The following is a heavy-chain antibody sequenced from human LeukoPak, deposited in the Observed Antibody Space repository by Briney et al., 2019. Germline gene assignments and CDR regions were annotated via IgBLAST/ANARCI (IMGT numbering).Heavy chain of an antibody. CDR3: ARGGGWGDTDTFVF. Sequence: ASLKVSCKASGYTFTAYYMHWVRQAPGQGLEWMGWINPNSGDTNYAQKFQGWVTMTRDTSISTAYMELSRLKADDTAVYYCARGGGWGDTDTFVFWGQGTMLTVSS. V-gene: IGHV1-2*04. D-gene: IGHD5-18*01. CDR1: GYTFTAYY. J-gene: IGHJ3*01. CDR2: INPNSGDT.